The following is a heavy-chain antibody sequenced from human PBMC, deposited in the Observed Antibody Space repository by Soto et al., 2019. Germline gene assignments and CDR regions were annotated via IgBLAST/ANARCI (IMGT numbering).Heavy chain of an antibody. CDR3: ARILRIVGTPRGAFDI. CDR2: IYSNDEK. CDR1: GFSLSTAEMG. D-gene: IGHD1-26*01. V-gene: IGHV2-26*01. J-gene: IGHJ3*02. Sequence: QVTLKESGPVLVKPTETLTLTCTVSGFSLSTAEMGVSWIRQPPGKALEWLAHIYSNDEKAYSASLENRLTISEDSSNSPVVLTMTNMDPADTATYYRARILRIVGTPRGAFDIWGQGTVVTVSS.